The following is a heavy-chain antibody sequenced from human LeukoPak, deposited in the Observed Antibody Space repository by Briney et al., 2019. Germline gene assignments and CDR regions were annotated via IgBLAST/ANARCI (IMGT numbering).Heavy chain of an antibody. CDR2: INPNSGGT. J-gene: IGHJ4*02. D-gene: IGHD4-17*01. CDR3: ATLYGDYVTSDY. V-gene: IGHV1-2*02. Sequence: GASVKVSCKASGYTFTDRYMHWVRQAPGQGLEWMGWINPNSGGTNYAQKFQGRVTMTRDTSISTAYMELSRLTSDDTAVYYCATLYGDYVTSDYWGQGTLVTVSS. CDR1: GYTFTDRY.